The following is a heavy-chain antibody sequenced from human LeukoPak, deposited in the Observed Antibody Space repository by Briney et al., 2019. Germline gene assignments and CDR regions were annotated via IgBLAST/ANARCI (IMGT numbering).Heavy chain of an antibody. Sequence: GGSLRLSCSASGFTFSSYAMHWVRQAPGKGLEYVSAISSNGGSTYYADSVKGRFTISRDNSKNTLYLQMSSLRAEDTAVYYCVRSAPKGRYYYGMDVWGQGTTVTVSS. V-gene: IGHV3-64D*06. CDR2: ISSNGGST. D-gene: IGHD3-3*01. CDR3: VRSAPKGRYYYGMDV. J-gene: IGHJ6*02. CDR1: GFTFSSYA.